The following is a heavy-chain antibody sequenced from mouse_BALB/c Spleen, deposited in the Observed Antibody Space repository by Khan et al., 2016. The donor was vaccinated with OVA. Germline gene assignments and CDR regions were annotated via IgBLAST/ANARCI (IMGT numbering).Heavy chain of an antibody. Sequence: EVELVESGGDLVKPGGSLELSCAASGFTFSTYGMSWVRQTPDMRLEWVATISSGGHYTYYPDSVKGRFTISRDNAKNTPYLHLSSLKSEDTAIYYCAKIAYYYNSEGFAYWGQGTLVTVSA. CDR1: GFTFSTYG. CDR2: ISSGGHYT. D-gene: IGHD1-1*01. V-gene: IGHV5-6*01. CDR3: AKIAYYYNSEGFAY. J-gene: IGHJ3*01.